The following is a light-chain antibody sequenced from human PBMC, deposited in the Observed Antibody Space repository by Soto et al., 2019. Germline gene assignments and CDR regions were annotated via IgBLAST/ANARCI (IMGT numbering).Light chain of an antibody. V-gene: IGLV1-40*01. Sequence: QSVLTQPPSLSGAPGQGVTISCTGSSSNIGAGYDVHWYQQLPGRAPKLLIYGNTNRPSGVPDRFSGSKSGTSASLAITGLQAEDEADYYCLSFDSSLSVVFGGGTKLTVL. J-gene: IGLJ2*01. CDR3: LSFDSSLSVV. CDR2: GNT. CDR1: SSNIGAGYD.